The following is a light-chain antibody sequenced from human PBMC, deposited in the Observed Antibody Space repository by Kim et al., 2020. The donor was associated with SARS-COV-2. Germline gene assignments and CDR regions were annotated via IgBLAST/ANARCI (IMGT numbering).Light chain of an antibody. CDR1: SSNIGSNT. CDR2: SNN. Sequence: SELTQPPSASGTPGQRVTISCSGSSSNIGSNTVNWYQQLPGTAPKLLIYSNNQRPSGVPDRFSGSKSGTSASLAISGLQSEDEADYYCGAWDDSLNGWVFGGGTQLTVL. J-gene: IGLJ3*02. CDR3: GAWDDSLNGWV. V-gene: IGLV1-44*01.